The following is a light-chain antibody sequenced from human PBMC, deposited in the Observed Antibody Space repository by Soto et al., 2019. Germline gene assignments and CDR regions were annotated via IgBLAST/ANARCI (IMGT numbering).Light chain of an antibody. CDR3: QQYNNWPPRT. CDR2: GAS. V-gene: IGKV3-15*01. Sequence: EIVMTQSPASLSVSPGETATLSCRASQSISNSLAWYQQKPGQAPSLLIYGASTRATGIPARFSGSGSGTDVKLTIRSLQSEDSALYYCQQYNNWPPRTFGQGNKLEIK. CDR1: QSISNS. J-gene: IGKJ2*01.